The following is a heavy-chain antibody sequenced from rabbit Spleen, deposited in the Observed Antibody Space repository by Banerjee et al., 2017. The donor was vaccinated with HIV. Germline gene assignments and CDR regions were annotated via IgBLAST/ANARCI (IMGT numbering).Heavy chain of an antibody. Sequence: QEQLEESGGDLVKPGASLTLTCTASGFSFSSSYWIWWVRQAPGKGLEWVASIYAGSSGTTHYATWAKGRFTISKTSSTTVTLQLTSLTVADTATYFCGRESADIAGDLDLWGPGTLVTVS. V-gene: IGHV1S45*01. J-gene: IGHJ4*01. D-gene: IGHD4-2*01. CDR2: IYAGSSGTT. CDR3: GRESADIAGDLDL. CDR1: GFSFSSSYW.